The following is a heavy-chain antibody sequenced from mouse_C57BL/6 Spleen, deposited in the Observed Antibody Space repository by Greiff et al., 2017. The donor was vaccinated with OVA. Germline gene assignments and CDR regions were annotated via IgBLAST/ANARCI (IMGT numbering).Heavy chain of an antibody. J-gene: IGHJ3*01. CDR1: GYTFTDYY. D-gene: IGHD3-2*02. V-gene: IGHV1-76*01. Sequence: QVQLQQSGAELVKPGASVKLSCKASGYTFTDYYINWVKQRPGQGLEWIARIYPGSGNTYYNEKFKGKATLTAEKSSSTAYMQLSSLTSEDSAVYFCARDSSAPFAYWGQGTLVTVSA. CDR2: IYPGSGNT. CDR3: ARDSSAPFAY.